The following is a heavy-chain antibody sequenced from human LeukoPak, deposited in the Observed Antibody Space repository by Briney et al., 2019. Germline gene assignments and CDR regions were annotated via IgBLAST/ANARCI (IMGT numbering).Heavy chain of an antibody. D-gene: IGHD4-17*01. J-gene: IGHJ5*02. CDR3: ARDGGNGDFLPSHWFDP. CDR2: IYYSGST. Sequence: SETLSLTCTVSGGSISSYYWSWIRQPPGKGLEWIGYIYYSGSTNYNPSLKSRVTISVDTSKNQFSLKLSSVTAADTAVYYCARDGGNGDFLPSHWFDPWGQGTLVTVSS. V-gene: IGHV4-59*01. CDR1: GGSISSYY.